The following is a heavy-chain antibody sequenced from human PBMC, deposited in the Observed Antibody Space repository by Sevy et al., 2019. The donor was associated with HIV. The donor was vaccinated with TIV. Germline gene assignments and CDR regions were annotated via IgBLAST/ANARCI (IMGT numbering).Heavy chain of an antibody. CDR3: AKDGPDIVVVPAAMEGVFDY. CDR1: GFTFSSYG. Sequence: GGSLRLPCAASGFTFSSYGMHWVRQAPGKGLEWVAVISYDGSNKYYADSVKGRFTISRDNSKNTLYLQMNSLRAEDTAVYYCAKDGPDIVVVPAAMEGVFDYWGQGTLVTVSS. V-gene: IGHV3-30*18. CDR2: ISYDGSNK. J-gene: IGHJ4*02. D-gene: IGHD2-2*01.